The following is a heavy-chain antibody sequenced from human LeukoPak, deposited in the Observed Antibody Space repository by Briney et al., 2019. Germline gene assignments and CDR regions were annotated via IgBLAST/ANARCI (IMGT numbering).Heavy chain of an antibody. D-gene: IGHD3-9*01. CDR1: GGSFSGYY. Sequence: PSEALSLTCAVYGGSFSGYYWSWIRQPPGKGLEWIGEINHSGSTNYNPSLKSRVTISVDTSKNQLSLKLSSVTAADTAVYYCARAASQLRYFPLNYYMDVWGKGTTVTISS. CDR3: ARAASQLRYFPLNYYMDV. V-gene: IGHV4-34*01. CDR2: INHSGST. J-gene: IGHJ6*03.